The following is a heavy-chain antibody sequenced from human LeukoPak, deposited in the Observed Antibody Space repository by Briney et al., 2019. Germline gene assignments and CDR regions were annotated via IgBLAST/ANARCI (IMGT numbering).Heavy chain of an antibody. CDR1: GDSMSSGGYY. V-gene: IGHV4-31*03. CDR3: ARGSYYYGSHDAFDI. J-gene: IGHJ3*02. Sequence: SETLSLTCTVSGDSMSSGGYYWNWIRQHPGKGLEWIGYIYNSGKTYYNPSLQTRLSISVDTSNNQFSLGPNSVTVADTAVYFCARGSYYYGSHDAFDIWGHGTMVTVSS. CDR2: IYNSGKT. D-gene: IGHD3-10*01.